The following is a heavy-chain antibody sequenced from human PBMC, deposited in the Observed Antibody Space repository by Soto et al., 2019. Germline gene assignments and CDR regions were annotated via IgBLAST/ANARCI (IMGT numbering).Heavy chain of an antibody. J-gene: IGHJ6*02. V-gene: IGHV1-18*01. D-gene: IGHD6-13*01. CDR1: GYTFINYG. Sequence: QVYLVQSGPEVKKPGASGKVSCKASGYTFINYGVSWVRQAPGQGLEWMGWISAYNGDKKYAQNVQGRVTLTTDTSTSTAYMEMRTLRSDDTAAYYCARDGPHIPAVGDVWGQGTTVTVSS. CDR3: ARDGPHIPAVGDV. CDR2: ISAYNGDK.